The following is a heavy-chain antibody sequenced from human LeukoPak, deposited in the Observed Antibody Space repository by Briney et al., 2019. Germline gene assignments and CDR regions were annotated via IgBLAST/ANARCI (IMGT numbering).Heavy chain of an antibody. CDR1: GFTFSGSA. CDR3: TGIAVAAEKYYHYYYMDV. D-gene: IGHD6-19*01. V-gene: IGHV3-73*01. Sequence: PGGSLRLSCAASGFTFSGSAMHWVRQASGKGLEWVGRIRSKANSYATAYAASVKGRFTISRDDSKNTAYLQMNSLKTEDTAVYYCTGIAVAAEKYYHYYYMDVWGKGTTVTVSS. J-gene: IGHJ6*03. CDR2: IRSKANSYAT.